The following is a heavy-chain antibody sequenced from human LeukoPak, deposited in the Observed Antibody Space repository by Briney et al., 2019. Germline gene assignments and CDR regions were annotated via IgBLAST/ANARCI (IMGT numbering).Heavy chain of an antibody. CDR1: GLTFDDYG. CDR2: INWNGGST. J-gene: IGHJ6*03. Sequence: PGGSLRLSCAASGLTFDDYGMSWVRQAPGKGLEWVSGINWNGGSTGYADSVKGRFTISRDNAKNSLYLQMNSLRAEDTALYYCARDEVFRDYYYYMDVWGKGTTVTVSS. CDR3: ARDEVFRDYYYYMDV. V-gene: IGHV3-20*04.